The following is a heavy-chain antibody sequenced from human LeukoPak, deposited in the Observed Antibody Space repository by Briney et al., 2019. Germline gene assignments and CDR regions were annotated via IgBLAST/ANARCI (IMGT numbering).Heavy chain of an antibody. CDR2: ISGDGGST. CDR3: AKVSRYCSGGSCYSGGAFDI. CDR1: GFTFDDYA. V-gene: IGHV3-43*02. J-gene: IGHJ3*02. D-gene: IGHD2-15*01. Sequence: GGSLRLSCAASGFTFDDYAMHWVRQAPGKGLEWVSLISGDGGSTYYADSVKGRFIISRDNSKNSLYLQMNSLRTEDTALYYCAKVSRYCSGGSCYSGGAFDIWGQGTMVTVSS.